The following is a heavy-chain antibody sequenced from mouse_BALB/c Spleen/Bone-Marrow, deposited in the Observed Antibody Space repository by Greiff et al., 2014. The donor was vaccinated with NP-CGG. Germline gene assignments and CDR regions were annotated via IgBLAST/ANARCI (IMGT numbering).Heavy chain of an antibody. J-gene: IGHJ2*01. CDR2: INPYNGGT. V-gene: IGHV1-26*01. D-gene: IGHD3-1*01. CDR3: ARGGVRGKYYFDY. Sequence: VQLQQSGPELVKPGTSMNISCKTSGDSFTGYTMNWVKQSHGKNLEWIGLINPYNGGTSYNQKFKGKATITVDKSSSKAFMELLSVSSEDSAVYYGARGGVRGKYYFDYWGQGTTLTVSS. CDR1: GDSFTGYT.